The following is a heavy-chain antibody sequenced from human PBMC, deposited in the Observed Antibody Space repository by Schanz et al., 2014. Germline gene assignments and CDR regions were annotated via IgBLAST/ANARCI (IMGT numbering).Heavy chain of an antibody. CDR3: AKGRFGELSAFDM. D-gene: IGHD3-10*01. Sequence: EVQLLESGGGLVQPGGSLRLSCAASGFTFGDYAMTWVRQAPGKGLEWVAAINTGVNTYYADSVRGRFTMSRDNSKNTLYLQMTSLRAGDAAVYYCAKGRFGELSAFDMGAKGQWSPSLQ. V-gene: IGHV3-23*01. CDR2: INTGVNT. CDR1: GFTFGDYA. J-gene: IGHJ3*02.